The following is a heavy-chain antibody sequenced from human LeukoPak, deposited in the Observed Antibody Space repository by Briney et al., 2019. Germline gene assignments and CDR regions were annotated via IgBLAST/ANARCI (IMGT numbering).Heavy chain of an antibody. Sequence: PSQTLSLTCTVSGGSISSGDYYWSWIRQPPGKGLEWIGYIYYSGSTYYNPSLKSRVTISVDTSKNQFSLKLSSVTAADTAVYYCARGSMSSTSSIVSAFDIWGQGTMVTVSS. CDR2: IYYSGST. D-gene: IGHD2-2*01. CDR1: GGSISSGDYY. V-gene: IGHV4-30-4*08. J-gene: IGHJ3*02. CDR3: ARGSMSSTSSIVSAFDI.